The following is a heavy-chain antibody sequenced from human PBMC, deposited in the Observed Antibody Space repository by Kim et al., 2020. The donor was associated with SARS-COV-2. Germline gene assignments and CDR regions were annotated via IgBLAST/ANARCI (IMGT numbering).Heavy chain of an antibody. J-gene: IGHJ3*02. CDR2: GST. D-gene: IGHD7-27*01. CDR3: ARFWGAFDI. V-gene: IGHV4-30-2*04. Sequence: GSTYYNPSLTSRVTISGDTSKNQFSLKLSSVTAADTAVYYCARFWGAFDIWGQGTMVTVSS.